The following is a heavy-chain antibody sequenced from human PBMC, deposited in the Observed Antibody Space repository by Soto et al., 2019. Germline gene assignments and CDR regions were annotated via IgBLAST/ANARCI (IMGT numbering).Heavy chain of an antibody. Sequence: GGSLRLSCAASGFTFSSYGMHWVRQAPGKGLEWVAVIWYDGSNKYYADSVKGRFTISRDNSKNTLYLQMNSLRAEDTAVYYCARDPLWLHDWSQTAGDYYYYYGMDVWGQGTTVTVSS. J-gene: IGHJ6*02. D-gene: IGHD5-18*01. CDR1: GFTFSSYG. CDR3: ARDPLWLHDWSQTAGDYYYYYGMDV. V-gene: IGHV3-33*01. CDR2: IWYDGSNK.